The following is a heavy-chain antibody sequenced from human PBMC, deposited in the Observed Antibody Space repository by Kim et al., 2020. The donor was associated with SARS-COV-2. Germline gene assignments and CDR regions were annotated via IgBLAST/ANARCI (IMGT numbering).Heavy chain of an antibody. Sequence: SETLSLTCTVSGGSISSSSYYWGWIRQPPGKGLEWIGSIYYSGSTYYNPPLKSRVTISVDTSKNQFSLKLSSVTAADTAVYYCARRVVIHWYFDLWGRGTLVTVSS. CDR2: IYYSGST. D-gene: IGHD3-22*01. CDR3: ARRVVIHWYFDL. V-gene: IGHV4-39*01. CDR1: GGSISSSSYY. J-gene: IGHJ2*01.